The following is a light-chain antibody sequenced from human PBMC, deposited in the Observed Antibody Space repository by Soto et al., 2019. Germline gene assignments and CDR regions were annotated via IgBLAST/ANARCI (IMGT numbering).Light chain of an antibody. CDR3: QQFDTWPLT. Sequence: EVVMTQSPVGLSVSPGEGATLSCRASQNINSNLAWYQQKPGQAPRLLIHGASTRATGIPARFSGSGSGTEFRLTISSLQSEDFAVYYCQQFDTWPLTFGGGTKVEIK. CDR1: QNINSN. J-gene: IGKJ4*01. CDR2: GAS. V-gene: IGKV3-15*01.